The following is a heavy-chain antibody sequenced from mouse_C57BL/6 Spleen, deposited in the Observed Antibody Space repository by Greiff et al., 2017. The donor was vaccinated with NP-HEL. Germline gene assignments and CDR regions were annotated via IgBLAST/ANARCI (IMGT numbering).Heavy chain of an antibody. J-gene: IGHJ4*01. CDR2: IDPSDSYT. CDR1: GYTFTSYW. CDR3: ARSGDYGGGGAMDY. D-gene: IGHD2-4*01. Sequence: QVQLQQPGAELVMPGASVKLSCKASGYTFTSYWMHWVKQRPGQGLEWIGEIDPSDSYTNYNQKFKGKSTLTVDKSSSTAYMQLSSLTSEDSAVYCCARSGDYGGGGAMDYWGQGTSVTVSS. V-gene: IGHV1-69*01.